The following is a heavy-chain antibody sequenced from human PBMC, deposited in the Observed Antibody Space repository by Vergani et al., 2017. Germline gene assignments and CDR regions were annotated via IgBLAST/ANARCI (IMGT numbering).Heavy chain of an antibody. CDR1: GFTFYAQA. J-gene: IGHJ4*02. CDR3: AKDLAAPGRHFYS. Sequence: VQLVESVGGVVQPGGSLKLSCAASGFTFYAQALSWVRQAPGKGLEWFSSITNSGHTTYYADSVKGRFTISRDNSKNTLFLLMNSLSADDTAIYVCAKDLAAPGRHFYSWGQGTLVTVSS. V-gene: IGHV3-23*04. CDR2: ITNSGHTT. D-gene: IGHD6-13*01.